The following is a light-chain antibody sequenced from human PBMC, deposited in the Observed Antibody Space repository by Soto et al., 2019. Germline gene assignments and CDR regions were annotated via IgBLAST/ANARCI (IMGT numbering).Light chain of an antibody. CDR3: QQYRSYSLT. CDR2: DAS. V-gene: IGKV1-5*01. CDR1: QSIDRW. Sequence: DIQMTQSPSPLSASVGDRVTITFRASQSIDRWLAWYQQRPGKAPRLLLYDASNLEVGVQSRFSGSGSVTEFTLTISSLQSDDVATDYCQQYRSYSLTFGGGTKLESK. J-gene: IGKJ4*01.